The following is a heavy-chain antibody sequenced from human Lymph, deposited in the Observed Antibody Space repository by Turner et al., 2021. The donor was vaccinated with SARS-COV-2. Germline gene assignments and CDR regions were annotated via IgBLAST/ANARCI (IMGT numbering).Heavy chain of an antibody. CDR3: ARETVNNWVDP. V-gene: IGHV4-59*01. CDR1: GGSMNSNY. Sequence: QVQLQESGPRLVKPLETLSLHCTVSGGSMNSNYWSWIRQPPGKRLEWIGYIYYRGSTNYNPSLESRVTISVDTSRNQFSLNLTSVTAADTAIYYCARETVNNWVDPWGQGTLVTVSS. J-gene: IGHJ5*02. CDR2: IYYRGST. D-gene: IGHD2-21*02.